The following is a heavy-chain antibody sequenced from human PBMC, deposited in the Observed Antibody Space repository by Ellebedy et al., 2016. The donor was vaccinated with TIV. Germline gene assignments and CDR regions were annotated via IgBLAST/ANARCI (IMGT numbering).Heavy chain of an antibody. Sequence: MPSETLSLTCTVSGGSISSYYWSWIRQPPGKGLEWIGYIYYSGSTNYNPSLKSRVTIPVATSKNQCSLRLTSVTAADTAVYYCARVVWQQPVSYAFDIWGQGTMVTVSS. CDR1: GGSISSYY. CDR2: IYYSGST. V-gene: IGHV4-59*01. CDR3: ARVVWQQPVSYAFDI. J-gene: IGHJ3*02. D-gene: IGHD6-13*01.